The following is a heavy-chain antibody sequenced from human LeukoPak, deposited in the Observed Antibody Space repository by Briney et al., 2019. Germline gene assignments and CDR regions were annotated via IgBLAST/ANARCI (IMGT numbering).Heavy chain of an antibody. D-gene: IGHD2-2*01. Sequence: ASVKVSCKASGYTFISYGINWVRQAPGQGLEWMGWINPNSGGTNYAQKFQGKVTMTRDTSISTAYMELSRLRSDDTAVYYCAREDVVVVPAAPGYGYFQHWGQGTLVTVSS. CDR1: GYTFISYG. J-gene: IGHJ1*01. V-gene: IGHV1-2*02. CDR2: INPNSGGT. CDR3: AREDVVVVPAAPGYGYFQH.